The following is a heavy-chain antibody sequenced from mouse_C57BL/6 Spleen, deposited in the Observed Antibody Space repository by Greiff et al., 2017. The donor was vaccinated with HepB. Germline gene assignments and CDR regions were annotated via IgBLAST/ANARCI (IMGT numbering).Heavy chain of an antibody. V-gene: IGHV1-59*01. D-gene: IGHD2-4*01. J-gene: IGHJ3*01. CDR3: ARSGLRRDGAWFAY. Sequence: QVQLQQPGAELVRPGTSVKLSCKASGYTFTSYWMHWVKQRPGQGLEWIGVIDPSDSYTNYNQKFKGKATLTVDTSSSTAYMQLSSLTSEDSAVYYCARSGLRRDGAWFAYWGQGTLVTVSA. CDR1: GYTFTSYW. CDR2: IDPSDSYT.